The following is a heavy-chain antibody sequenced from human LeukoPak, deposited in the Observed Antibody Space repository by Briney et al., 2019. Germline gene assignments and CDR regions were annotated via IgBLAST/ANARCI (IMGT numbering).Heavy chain of an antibody. CDR1: GGTFSSYA. Sequence: SVKVSCKASGGTFSSYAISWVRQAPGQGLEWMGGIIPIFGTANYAQKFQGRVTITADESTSTAYMELSSLRSEDTAVYYCAEGIVGATRVVYYYYMDVWGKGTTVTVSS. CDR3: AEGIVGATRVVYYYYMDV. CDR2: IIPIFGTA. D-gene: IGHD1-26*01. V-gene: IGHV1-69*01. J-gene: IGHJ6*03.